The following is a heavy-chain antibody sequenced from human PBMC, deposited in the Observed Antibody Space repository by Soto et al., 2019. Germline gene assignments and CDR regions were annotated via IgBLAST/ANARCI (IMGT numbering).Heavy chain of an antibody. CDR3: ARTLYGDNVDY. Sequence: QVQLVQSGAEVKKPGASVKVSWKTSGYNFTSYVINWVREATGQGLEWMGWMNPNSGNTGYAQKFQGRVTMTRNTSISTAYMELSSLRAEDTAVYYCARTLYGDNVDYWGQGTLVTVSS. D-gene: IGHD4-17*01. CDR2: MNPNSGNT. V-gene: IGHV1-8*01. CDR1: GYNFTSYV. J-gene: IGHJ4*02.